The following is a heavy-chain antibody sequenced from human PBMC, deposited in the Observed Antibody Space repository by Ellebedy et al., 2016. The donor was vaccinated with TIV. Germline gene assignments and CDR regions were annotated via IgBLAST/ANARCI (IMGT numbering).Heavy chain of an antibody. V-gene: IGHV3-21*01. CDR1: GFTLSSYS. Sequence: GESLKISCAATGFTLSSYSVIWVRQAPGKGLEWVSSIRTSSDYIYYADSVKGRFTISRDNAKNSLSLQMNSLRAEDTAVYYCAREDVDTEVYYGMDVWGQGTTVTVSS. J-gene: IGHJ6*02. CDR2: IRTSSDYI. CDR3: AREDVDTEVYYGMDV. D-gene: IGHD5-18*01.